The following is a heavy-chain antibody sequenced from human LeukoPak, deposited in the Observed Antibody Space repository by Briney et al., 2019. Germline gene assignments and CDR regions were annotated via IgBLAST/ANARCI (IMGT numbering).Heavy chain of an antibody. CDR3: ARGRQWLVYYFDY. V-gene: IGHV3-7*03. D-gene: IGHD6-19*01. Sequence: GGALRLSCAASGFTFSSYWMSWVRQAPGKGLEWVANIKQDGSEKYYVDSVKGRFTISRDNAKNSLYLQMNSLRAEDTAVYYCARGRQWLVYYFDYWGQGTLVTVSS. CDR2: IKQDGSEK. J-gene: IGHJ4*02. CDR1: GFTFSSYW.